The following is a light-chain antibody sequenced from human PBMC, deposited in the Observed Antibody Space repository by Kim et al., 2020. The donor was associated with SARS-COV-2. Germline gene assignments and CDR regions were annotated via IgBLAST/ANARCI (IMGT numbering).Light chain of an antibody. Sequence: LSPGERATLSCRASQNIRNPLAWYQQKPGQAPRLLIFDASKRATGIPAKISGSGSGTDFTLTISSLESEDFAIYYCQQRTNWPLTFGGGTKVEIK. CDR2: DAS. V-gene: IGKV3-11*01. CDR1: QNIRNP. J-gene: IGKJ4*01. CDR3: QQRTNWPLT.